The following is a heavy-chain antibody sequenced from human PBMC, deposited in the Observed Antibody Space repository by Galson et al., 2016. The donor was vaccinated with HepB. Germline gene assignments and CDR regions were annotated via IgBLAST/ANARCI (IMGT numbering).Heavy chain of an antibody. CDR3: ARTIGFRVDY. J-gene: IGHJ4*02. CDR1: GYIFSSHG. Sequence: SLRLSCAASGYIFSSHGIHWVRQAPGKGLEWVAVVWYDGGKGYYADSVKGRFTVSKDNPKNTAYLQMNSLRVEDTAVYYCARTIGFRVDYWGQGTLVTVSS. V-gene: IGHV3-33*01. CDR2: VWYDGGKG.